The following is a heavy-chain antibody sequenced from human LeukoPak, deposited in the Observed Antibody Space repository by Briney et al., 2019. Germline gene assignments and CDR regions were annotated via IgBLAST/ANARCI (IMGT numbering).Heavy chain of an antibody. V-gene: IGHV3-48*03. CDR2: INGSGSTI. CDR3: ARVRSGYSHENYFDY. D-gene: IGHD5-18*01. Sequence: GGSLRLSCAASGFTFSNYEMNWVRQAPGKGLEWVSYINGSGSTIYYADSVKGRFTISRDNAKDSLYLQMNSLRAEDTAVYYCARVRSGYSHENYFDYWGQGTLVTVSS. CDR1: GFTFSNYE. J-gene: IGHJ4*02.